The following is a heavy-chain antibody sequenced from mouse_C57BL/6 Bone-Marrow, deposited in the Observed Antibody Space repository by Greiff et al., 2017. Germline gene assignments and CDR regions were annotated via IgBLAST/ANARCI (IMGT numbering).Heavy chain of an antibody. J-gene: IGHJ1*03. Sequence: EVMLVESGGGLVQPGGSLSLSCAASGFTFTDYYMRWVRQPPGKALEWLGFIRNKANGYTTEYSASVKGRFTISRDNSQSILYLRMSALRAEESATYCCARLLRHGYCDVWGTGTTVTVSS. CDR2: IRNKANGYTT. D-gene: IGHD1-1*01. CDR3: ARLLRHGYCDV. V-gene: IGHV7-3*01. CDR1: GFTFTDYY.